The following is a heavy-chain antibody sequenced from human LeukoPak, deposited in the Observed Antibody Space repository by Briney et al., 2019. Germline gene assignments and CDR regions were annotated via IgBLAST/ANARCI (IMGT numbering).Heavy chain of an antibody. CDR2: ISGSGGST. CDR3: AKVAKYYYGSETYYFFEH. Sequence: EGSLRLSCAASGFTFSSYAMSWVRQAPGKGLEWVSAISGSGGSTYYADSVKGRFTISRDNSKNTLYLQMNSLRVEDTAVYYCAKVAKYYYGSETYYFFEHWGQGTPVTASS. D-gene: IGHD3-10*01. V-gene: IGHV3-23*01. CDR1: GFTFSSYA. J-gene: IGHJ4*02.